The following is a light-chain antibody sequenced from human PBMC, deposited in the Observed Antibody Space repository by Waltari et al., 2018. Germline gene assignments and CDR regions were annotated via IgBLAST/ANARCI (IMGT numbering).Light chain of an antibody. J-gene: IGKJ1*01. CDR1: SLLYSSNNKNY. V-gene: IGKV4-1*01. CDR3: QQHYGVLWT. Sequence: SLLYSSNNKNYLAWYQQKPGQPPKLLIYWSSTRESGVPDRFSGSGSVTDFTLTISTLQAEDVAVYYCQQHYGVLWTFGQGTKVEI. CDR2: WSS.